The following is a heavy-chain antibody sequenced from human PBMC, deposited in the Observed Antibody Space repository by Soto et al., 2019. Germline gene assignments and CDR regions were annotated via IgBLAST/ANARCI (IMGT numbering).Heavy chain of an antibody. CDR2: IWYDGSNK. CDR3: ARTPSRGPGDAFDI. CDR1: GFTFSSYG. V-gene: IGHV3-33*01. J-gene: IGHJ3*02. Sequence: PGGSLRLSCAASGFTFSSYGMHWVRQAPGKGLEWVAVIWYDGSNKYYADSVKGRFTISRDNSKNTLYLQMNSLRAEDTAVYYYARTPSRGPGDAFDIWGQGTMVTVSS.